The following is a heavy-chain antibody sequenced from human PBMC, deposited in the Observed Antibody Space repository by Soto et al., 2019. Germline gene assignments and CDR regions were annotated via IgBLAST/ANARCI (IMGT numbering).Heavy chain of an antibody. J-gene: IGHJ6*02. CDR2: IDPSDSYT. CDR1: GYTFTSYW. CDR3: ARAVGPYYYYYGMDV. Sequence: GESLKISCKVSGYTFTSYWISWVRQMPGKGLEWMGRIDPSDSYTYYSPSFQGHVTISADKSISTAYLQWSSLKASDTAMYYCARAVGPYYYYYGMDVWGQGTTVTVSS. V-gene: IGHV5-10-1*01.